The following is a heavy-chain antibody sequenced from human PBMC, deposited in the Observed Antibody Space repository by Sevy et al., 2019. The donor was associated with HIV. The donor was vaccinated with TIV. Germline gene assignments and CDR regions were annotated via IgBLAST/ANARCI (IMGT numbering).Heavy chain of an antibody. CDR1: GGSITSKNYC. Sequence: SDNLSLTCSVSGGSITSKNYCWAWIRQSPGKGLEWIGSIYHSGSTYHSPSLQSRVDISVDTSRRHFSLKLSSVTATDTAVYYCARHSFKHGYRPHYFDYWSQGTLVTVSS. CDR3: ARHSFKHGYRPHYFDY. V-gene: IGHV4-39*01. D-gene: IGHD5-18*01. J-gene: IGHJ4*02. CDR2: IYHSGST.